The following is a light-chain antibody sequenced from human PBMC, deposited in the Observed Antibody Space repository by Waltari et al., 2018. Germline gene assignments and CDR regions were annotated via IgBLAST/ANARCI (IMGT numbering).Light chain of an antibody. Sequence: DIVMTQSPDSLAVSLGERATINCKPSQSILYSSNNKNYLDWYQQKPGQPPTLLIYWASTRESGVPDRFSGSGSGTDFTLTISSLQAEDVAVYYCQQYYSTPYTFGQGTKLEIK. CDR1: QSILYSSNNKNY. J-gene: IGKJ2*01. V-gene: IGKV4-1*01. CDR3: QQYYSTPYT. CDR2: WAS.